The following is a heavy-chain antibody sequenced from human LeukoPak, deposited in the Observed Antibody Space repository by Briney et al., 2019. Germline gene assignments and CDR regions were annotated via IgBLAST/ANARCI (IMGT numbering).Heavy chain of an antibody. D-gene: IGHD2/OR15-2a*01. Sequence: QPGGSLRLSCAASGNYWMHWVRQAPGKGLVWVSHINSDGSWTSYADSVKGRFTIPKDNAKNTVYLQMNSLRAEDTVVYYCVSFYETYWGRGTLVTVSS. CDR1: GNYW. J-gene: IGHJ4*02. V-gene: IGHV3-74*01. CDR2: INSDGSWT. CDR3: VSFYETY.